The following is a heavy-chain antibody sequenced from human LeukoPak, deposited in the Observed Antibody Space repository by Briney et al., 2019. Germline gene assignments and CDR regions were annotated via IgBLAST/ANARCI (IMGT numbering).Heavy chain of an antibody. Sequence: PSETLSLTCTVSGGSISSYYWSWIRQPPGKGLERIGYIYYSGSTNYNPSLKSRVTISVDTSKNQFSLKLSSVTAADTAVYYCARHRPLDYYYYYMDVWGKGTTVTVSS. CDR3: ARHRPLDYYYYYMDV. V-gene: IGHV4-59*08. J-gene: IGHJ6*03. CDR2: IYYSGST. CDR1: GGSISSYY.